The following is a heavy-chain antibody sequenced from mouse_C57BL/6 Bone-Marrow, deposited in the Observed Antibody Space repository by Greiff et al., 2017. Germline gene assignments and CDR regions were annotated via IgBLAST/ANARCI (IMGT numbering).Heavy chain of an antibody. D-gene: IGHD2-4*01. V-gene: IGHV1-81*01. CDR3: ARGYDYDYAMDY. CDR1: GYTFTSYG. J-gene: IGHJ4*01. CDR2: IYPRSGNT. Sequence: VQLQQSGAELARPGASVKLSCKASGYTFTSYGISWVKQRTGQGLEWIGEIYPRSGNTYYNEKFKGKATLTADKSSSTAYMELRSLTSEDSAVYYWARGYDYDYAMDYWGRGTSGTVTS.